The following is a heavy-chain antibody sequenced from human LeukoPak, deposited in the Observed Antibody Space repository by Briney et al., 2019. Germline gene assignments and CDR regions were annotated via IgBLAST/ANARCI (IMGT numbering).Heavy chain of an antibody. CDR1: GFTFSSYD. Sequence: GGSLRLSCAASGFTFSSYDMHWVRQAPGKGLEWVSAIGTAGDTYYPGSVKGRFTISRENAKNSLYLQMNSLRTGDTAVYYCARVRKYSGYYSWYFDLWGRGTLVTVSP. J-gene: IGHJ2*01. CDR3: ARVRKYSGYYSWYFDL. CDR2: IGTAGDT. V-gene: IGHV3-13*01. D-gene: IGHD5-12*01.